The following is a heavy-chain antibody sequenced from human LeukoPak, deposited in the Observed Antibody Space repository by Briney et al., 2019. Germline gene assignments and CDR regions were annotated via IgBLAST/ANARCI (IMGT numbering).Heavy chain of an antibody. Sequence: SETLSLTCTVSGGSISSSSYYWGWIRQPPGKGLEWIGSIYYSGSTYYNPSLESRVTISVDTSKNQFSLKLSSVTAADTAVYYCARQPRVLRLLEWLLYSWFDPWGRGTLVTVSS. D-gene: IGHD3-3*01. V-gene: IGHV4-39*01. CDR3: ARQPRVLRLLEWLLYSWFDP. J-gene: IGHJ5*02. CDR1: GGSISSSSYY. CDR2: IYYSGST.